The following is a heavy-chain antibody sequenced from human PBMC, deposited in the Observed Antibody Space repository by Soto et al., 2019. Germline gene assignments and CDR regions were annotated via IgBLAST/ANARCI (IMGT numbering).Heavy chain of an antibody. CDR1: GGSISSGDYY. D-gene: IGHD2-2*01. Sequence: SETLSLTCTVSGGSISSGDYYWTWIRQPPGKGLEWIGYIFYSGSTYYNPSLKSRVTISVDTSKNQFSLKLSSVTAADTAVYYCARQWDIVLVPAAIAYWGQGTLVTVSS. V-gene: IGHV4-30-4*01. J-gene: IGHJ4*02. CDR2: IFYSGST. CDR3: ARQWDIVLVPAAIAY.